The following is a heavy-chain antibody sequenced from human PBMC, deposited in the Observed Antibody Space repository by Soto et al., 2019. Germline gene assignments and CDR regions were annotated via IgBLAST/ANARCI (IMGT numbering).Heavy chain of an antibody. CDR3: GRSSSMLGAGWSDS. J-gene: IGHJ5*01. CDR2: ISASNGNT. V-gene: IGHV1-18*04. CDR1: GYTFTTYG. Sequence: QVQLVQSGAEVKKPGASVKVSCKASGYTFTTYGFSWVRQAPGQGLECVGWISASNGNTHYSQKFQGRVTMTTDTSTSTAYMELRSLTSGDTAVYYCGRSSSMLGAGWSDSWGRGTLVTVSS. D-gene: IGHD2-8*01.